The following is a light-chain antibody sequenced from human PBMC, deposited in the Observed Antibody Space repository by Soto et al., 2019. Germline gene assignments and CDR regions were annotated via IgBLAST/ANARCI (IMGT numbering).Light chain of an antibody. V-gene: IGKV1-5*03. CDR1: QSITTW. CDR2: KAT. CDR3: QKYNHYQYA. J-gene: IGKJ2*01. Sequence: IQMTQSPSTLSASVGDRVTITCRASQSITTWLAWYQQKPGKAPKLLIYKATNLHSGVPSRFSGSGSGTEYSLTISALQPVDFAIYYCQKYNHYQYAFVQGTKLEIK.